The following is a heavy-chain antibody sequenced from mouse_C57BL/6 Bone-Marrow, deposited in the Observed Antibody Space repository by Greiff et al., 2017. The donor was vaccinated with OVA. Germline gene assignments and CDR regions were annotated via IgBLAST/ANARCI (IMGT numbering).Heavy chain of an antibody. CDR3: ARSGQLRQAWFAY. CDR2: IHPNSGST. D-gene: IGHD3-2*02. V-gene: IGHV1-64*01. J-gene: IGHJ3*01. Sequence: QVQLQQPGAELVKPGASVKLSCKASGYTFTSYWMHWVKQRPGQGLEWIGMIHPNSGSTNYNEKFKSKATLTVDKSSSTAYMQLSSLTSEDSAVYDGARSGQLRQAWFAYWGQGTLVTVSA. CDR1: GYTFTSYW.